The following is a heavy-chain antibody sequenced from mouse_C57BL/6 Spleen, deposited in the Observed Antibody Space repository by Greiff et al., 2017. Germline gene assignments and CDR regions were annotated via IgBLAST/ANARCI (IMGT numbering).Heavy chain of an antibody. Sequence: QVQLQQPGAELVRPGSSVKLSCKASGYTFTSYWMHWVKQRPIQGLEWIGNIDPSDSETHYNQKFKDKATLTVDKSSSTAYMQVSSLTSEDSAVYYCARNHGSSPKYFDVWGTGTTVTVSS. D-gene: IGHD1-1*01. V-gene: IGHV1-52*01. J-gene: IGHJ1*03. CDR1: GYTFTSYW. CDR3: ARNHGSSPKYFDV. CDR2: IDPSDSET.